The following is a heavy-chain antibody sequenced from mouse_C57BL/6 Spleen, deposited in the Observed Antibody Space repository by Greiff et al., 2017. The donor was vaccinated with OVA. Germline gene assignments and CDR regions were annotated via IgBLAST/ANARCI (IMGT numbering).Heavy chain of an antibody. D-gene: IGHD1-1*01. CDR1: GFSLTSYG. V-gene: IGHV2-2*01. Sequence: QVQLQQSGPGLVQPSQSLSITCTVSGFSLTSYGVHWVRQSPGKGLEWLGVIWSGGSTDYNAAFISRLSISKDNSKSQVFFKMNSLQADDTAIYYCARNLADYYGSSYSYFDVWGTGTTVTVSS. CDR2: IWSGGST. J-gene: IGHJ1*03. CDR3: ARNLADYYGSSYSYFDV.